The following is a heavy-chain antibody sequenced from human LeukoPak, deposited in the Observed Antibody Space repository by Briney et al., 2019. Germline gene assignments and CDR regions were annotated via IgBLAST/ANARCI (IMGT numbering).Heavy chain of an antibody. Sequence: PGRSLRLSCAASGFTFSSYAMHWVRQAPGKGLEWVAGISYDGSNKYYADSVKGRFTISRDNSKNTLYLQMNSLRAEDTAVYYCASYSSSWYTVFDYWGQGTLVTVSS. CDR3: ASYSSSWYTVFDY. CDR1: GFTFSSYA. V-gene: IGHV3-30-3*01. D-gene: IGHD6-13*01. J-gene: IGHJ4*02. CDR2: ISYDGSNK.